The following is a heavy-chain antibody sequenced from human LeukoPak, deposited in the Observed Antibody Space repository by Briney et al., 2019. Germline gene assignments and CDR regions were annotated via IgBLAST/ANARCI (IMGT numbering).Heavy chain of an antibody. CDR3: ARPQGGNWFDP. V-gene: IGHV4-59*01. Sequence: SETLSLTCTVSGGSISSYYWSWIRQPPGKGLEWIGYIYYSGSTNYNPSLKSRVTISVDTSKNQFSLKLSSVTAADTAVYYCARPQGGNWFDPWVQGTLVTVSS. D-gene: IGHD3-16*01. CDR2: IYYSGST. J-gene: IGHJ5*02. CDR1: GGSISSYY.